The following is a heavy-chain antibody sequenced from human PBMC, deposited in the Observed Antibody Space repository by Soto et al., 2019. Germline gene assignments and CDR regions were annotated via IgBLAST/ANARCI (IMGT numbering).Heavy chain of an antibody. V-gene: IGHV4-30-2*01. Sequence: QLQLQESGSGLVKPSQTLSLTCAVSGGSISSGNSYLWSWIRQPPGKGLEWIGSISHTGSTSYNPTLKGRVTMSVNKSQHHYSLKLSSMTAAHMAVYYCARAVAPFFGTWFAPLGQGTLVIVSS. D-gene: IGHD3-16*01. J-gene: IGHJ5*02. CDR1: GGSISSGNSYL. CDR2: ISHTGST. CDR3: ARAVAPFFGTWFAP.